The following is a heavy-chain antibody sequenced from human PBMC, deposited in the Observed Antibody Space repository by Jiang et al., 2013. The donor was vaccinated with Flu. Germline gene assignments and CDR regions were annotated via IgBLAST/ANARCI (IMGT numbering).Heavy chain of an antibody. J-gene: IGHJ4*02. Sequence: LLKPSETLSLTCAVYGGSFSGYYWSWIRQPPGKGLEWIGEINHSGSTNYNPSLKSRVTISVDTSKNQFSLKLSSVTAADTAVYYCARDSSSGWYDDYWGQGTLVTVSS. D-gene: IGHD6-19*01. V-gene: IGHV4-34*01. CDR2: INHSGST. CDR1: GGSFSGYY. CDR3: ARDSSSGWYDDY.